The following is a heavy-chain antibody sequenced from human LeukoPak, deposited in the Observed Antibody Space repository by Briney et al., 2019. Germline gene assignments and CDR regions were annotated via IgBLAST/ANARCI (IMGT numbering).Heavy chain of an antibody. J-gene: IGHJ4*02. CDR3: AKFGAGYCSSTSCYTSFDY. Sequence: GGPLRLSCAASGFTFSSYSMNWVRQAPGKGLEWVSAISGSGGSTYYADSVKGRFTISRDNSKNTLYLQMNSLRAEDTAVYYCAKFGAGYCSSTSCYTSFDYWGQGTLVTVSS. D-gene: IGHD2-2*02. CDR2: ISGSGGST. V-gene: IGHV3-23*01. CDR1: GFTFSSYS.